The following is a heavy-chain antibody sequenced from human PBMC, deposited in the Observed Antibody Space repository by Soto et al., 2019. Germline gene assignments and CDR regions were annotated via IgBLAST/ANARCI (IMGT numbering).Heavy chain of an antibody. Sequence: PSETLSLTCTVPGGSISSYYWSWIRQPPGKGLEWIGYIYYSGSTNYNPSLKSRVTISVDTSKNQFSLKLSSVTSADTAVYYCARGCSGGSCYLSPWFDPWGQGTLVTVSS. V-gene: IGHV4-59*01. CDR2: IYYSGST. D-gene: IGHD2-15*01. CDR1: GGSISSYY. CDR3: ARGCSGGSCYLSPWFDP. J-gene: IGHJ5*02.